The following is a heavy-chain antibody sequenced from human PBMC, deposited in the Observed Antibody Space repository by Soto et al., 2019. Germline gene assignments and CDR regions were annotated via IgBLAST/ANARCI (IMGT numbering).Heavy chain of an antibody. CDR2: MNADSGDT. CDR3: ARGAGLHRGY. Sequence: QVQLVQSGAEVKKPGASVKVSCKASGYTFTNYDINWVRQVAGQGLEWMGWMNADSGDTHSAQNCQGRVTMTRNISISIGYMEVSSLRSQDTAVYYCARGAGLHRGYWGQGTLAAVSS. D-gene: IGHD3-22*01. CDR1: GYTFTNYD. J-gene: IGHJ4*02. V-gene: IGHV1-8*01.